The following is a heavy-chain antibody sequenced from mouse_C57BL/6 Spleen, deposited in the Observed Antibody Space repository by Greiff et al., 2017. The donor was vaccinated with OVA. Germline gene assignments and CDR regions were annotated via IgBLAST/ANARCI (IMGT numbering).Heavy chain of an antibody. D-gene: IGHD2-5*01. V-gene: IGHV5-9*01. CDR3: ARHGPYYSNFFDY. Sequence: EVHLVESGGGLVKPGGSLKLSCAASGFTFSSYTMSWVRQTPEKRLEWVATISGGGGNTYYPDSVKGRFTISRDNAKNTLYLQMSSLRSEDTALYYCARHGPYYSNFFDYWGQGTTLTVSS. CDR1: GFTFSSYT. CDR2: ISGGGGNT. J-gene: IGHJ2*01.